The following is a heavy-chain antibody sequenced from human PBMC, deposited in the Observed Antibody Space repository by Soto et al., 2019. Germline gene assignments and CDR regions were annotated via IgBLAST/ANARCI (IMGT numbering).Heavy chain of an antibody. D-gene: IGHD6-19*01. Sequence: EVQLVESGGGLVQPGGSLRLSCAASGFTFSRYWMTWVRQAPGNGLEWVANINPDGRAQTYIHPVKGRFTISRDNAKDSLHLQMNSLRAEDTAVYYCAGPNLVVAGNVAFEIWGQGTMVTVSA. CDR3: AGPNLVVAGNVAFEI. CDR2: INPDGRAQ. J-gene: IGHJ3*02. CDR1: GFTFSRYW. V-gene: IGHV3-7*03.